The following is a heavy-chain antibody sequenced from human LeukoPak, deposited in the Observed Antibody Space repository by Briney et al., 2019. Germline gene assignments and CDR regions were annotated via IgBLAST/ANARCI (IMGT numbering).Heavy chain of an antibody. V-gene: IGHV3-53*01. D-gene: IGHD3-22*01. CDR3: AKAKYWLLHDY. Sequence: GGSLRLSCAASGFTVSSNYMSWVRQAPGKGLEWVSVIYSGGSTYYADSVKGRFTISRDNSKNTLYLQMNSLRAEDTAVYYCAKAKYWLLHDYWGQGTLVTVSS. J-gene: IGHJ4*02. CDR2: IYSGGST. CDR1: GFTVSSNY.